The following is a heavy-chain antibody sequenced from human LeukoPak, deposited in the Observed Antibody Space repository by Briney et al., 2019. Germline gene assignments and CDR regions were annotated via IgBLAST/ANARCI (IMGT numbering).Heavy chain of an antibody. D-gene: IGHD3-10*01. J-gene: IGHJ6*02. CDR3: AKDPLLGVRGKLKGGMDV. CDR1: GFTVSSNY. Sequence: GGSLRLSCAASGFTVSSNYMSWVRQAPGKGLEWVSILYASGSAYYADSVKGRFTISRDNSKNTLYPQMNSLRAEDTAVYYCAKDPLLGVRGKLKGGMDVWGQGTTVTVSS. V-gene: IGHV3-53*01. CDR2: LYASGSA.